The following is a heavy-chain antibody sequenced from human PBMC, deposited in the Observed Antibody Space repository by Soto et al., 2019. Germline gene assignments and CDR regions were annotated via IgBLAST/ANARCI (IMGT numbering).Heavy chain of an antibody. V-gene: IGHV4-34*01. CDR1: GGSFSAYY. CDR2: IHHSGSI. CDR3: ASYGSGSYYNGYYFDY. Sequence: SETMSLTCAVYGGSFSAYYWSWIRQSPGKGLEWIGEIHHSGSINYKPSLKSRVTISVDTSKNQFSLELRSVTAADTAVYYCASYGSGSYYNGYYFDYWGQGTLVTVS. D-gene: IGHD3-10*01. J-gene: IGHJ4*02.